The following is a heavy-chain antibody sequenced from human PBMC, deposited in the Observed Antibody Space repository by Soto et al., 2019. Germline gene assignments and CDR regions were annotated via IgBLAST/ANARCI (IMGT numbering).Heavy chain of an antibody. Sequence: EVPRLESGGGLVQPGGPLRLSCAASGFTFSSYAMSWVSQAPGKGLEGVSAISGSGRSTYYADSVKGRFTISRDNSKNTLYLQMNVLRAEDPAVYYCAEEVCSGGSCYDYWGQGTLVTVSS. V-gene: IGHV3-23*01. D-gene: IGHD2-15*01. CDR2: ISGSGRST. CDR1: GFTFSSYA. CDR3: AEEVCSGGSCYDY. J-gene: IGHJ4*02.